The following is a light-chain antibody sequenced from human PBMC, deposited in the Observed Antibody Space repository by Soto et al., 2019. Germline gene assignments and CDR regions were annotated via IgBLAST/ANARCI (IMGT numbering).Light chain of an antibody. Sequence: EIELTQSPGTLSLSPGERATLSCRASQSVSSSYLAGYQQKPGQAPRLLIYGASSRATGIPDRVSGSGSGKDFTLTISRLEPEDFSVYYCQHYGRSPRTFGHGTKVEIE. J-gene: IGKJ2*01. CDR1: QSVSSSY. CDR2: GAS. V-gene: IGKV3-20*01. CDR3: QHYGRSPRT.